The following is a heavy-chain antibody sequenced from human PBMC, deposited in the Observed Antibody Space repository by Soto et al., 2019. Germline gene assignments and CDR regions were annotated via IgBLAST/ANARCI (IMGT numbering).Heavy chain of an antibody. V-gene: IGHV1-2*02. CDR1: GYTFTGYY. D-gene: IGHD2-8*01. CDR3: ARDGQGGVLPHYYYYYGMDV. CDR2: INPNSGGT. Sequence: GASVKVSCKASGYTFTGYYMHWVRQAPGQGLEWMGWINPNSGGTNYAQKFQGRVTMTRDTSTSTVYMELSSLRSEDTAVYYCARDGQGGVLPHYYYYYGMDVWGQGTTVTVSS. J-gene: IGHJ6*02.